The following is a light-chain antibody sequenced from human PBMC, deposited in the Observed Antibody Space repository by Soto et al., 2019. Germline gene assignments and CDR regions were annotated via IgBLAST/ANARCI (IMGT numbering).Light chain of an antibody. Sequence: GDRVTITCRASQSIDNYLNWYQQKPGKAPNLLIYAASSLQSGVPSRFSGSGSGTDFTLTISSLQPEDFATYYCQQYSTYPWTFGQGTKVDIK. J-gene: IGKJ1*01. CDR3: QQYSTYPWT. CDR1: QSIDNY. V-gene: IGKV1-39*01. CDR2: AAS.